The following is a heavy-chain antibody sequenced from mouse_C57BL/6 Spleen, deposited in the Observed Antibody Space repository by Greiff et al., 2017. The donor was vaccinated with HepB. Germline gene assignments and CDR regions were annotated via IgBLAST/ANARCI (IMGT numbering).Heavy chain of an antibody. CDR3: ARPSYYGSSDYAMDY. CDR1: GYTFTDYY. CDR2: INPNNGGT. J-gene: IGHJ4*01. D-gene: IGHD1-1*01. V-gene: IGHV1-26*01. Sequence: VQLQQSGPELVKPGASVKISCKASGYTFTDYYMNWVKQSHGKSLEWIGDINPNNGGTSYNQKFKGKATLTVDKSSSTAYMELRSLTSEDSAVYYCARPSYYGSSDYAMDYWGQGTSVTVSS.